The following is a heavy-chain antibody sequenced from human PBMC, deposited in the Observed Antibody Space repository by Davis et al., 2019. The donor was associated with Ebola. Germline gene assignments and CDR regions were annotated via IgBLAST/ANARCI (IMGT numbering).Heavy chain of an antibody. D-gene: IGHD3-3*01. CDR1: GGSISSYY. CDR2: IYYSGST. CDR3: ARAHYDFWSGYYTVYYFDY. Sequence: MPGGSLRLSCPVSGGSISSYYWSWIRQPPGKGLEWIGYIYYSGSTNYNPSLKSRVTISVDTSKNQFSLKLSSVTAADTAVYYCARAHYDFWSGYYTVYYFDYWGQGTLVTVSS. V-gene: IGHV4-59*01. J-gene: IGHJ4*02.